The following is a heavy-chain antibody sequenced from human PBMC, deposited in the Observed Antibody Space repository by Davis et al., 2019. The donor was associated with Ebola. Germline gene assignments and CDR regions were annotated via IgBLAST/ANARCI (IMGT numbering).Heavy chain of an antibody. V-gene: IGHV3-48*02. CDR3: ARDWFGETD. Sequence: PGGSLRLSCAASGFTFSDYSMNWVRQAPGKGLEWVSYISGGSDTIHYADSVKGRFTISRDNAKNSLYLQMNSLRDEDTAVYYCARDWFGETDWGQGTQVTVSS. CDR1: GFTFSDYS. J-gene: IGHJ4*02. D-gene: IGHD3-10*01. CDR2: ISGGSDTI.